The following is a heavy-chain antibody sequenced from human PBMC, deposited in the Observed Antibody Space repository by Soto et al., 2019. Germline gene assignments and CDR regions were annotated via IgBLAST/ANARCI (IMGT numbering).Heavy chain of an antibody. CDR3: ARDRYANGWYHFDS. CDR2: ISGTGGST. J-gene: IGHJ4*02. Sequence: EVQLLESGGGLVQPGGSLRLSCATSGFTFTSYAMSWVRQAPGGGLEWISGISGTGGSTYYADSVKGRFTISRDNSRNTLYLQLNSVRADDPAVYDCARDRYANGWYHFDSGGQGTVVPVSS. V-gene: IGHV3-23*01. D-gene: IGHD6-19*01. CDR1: GFTFTSYA.